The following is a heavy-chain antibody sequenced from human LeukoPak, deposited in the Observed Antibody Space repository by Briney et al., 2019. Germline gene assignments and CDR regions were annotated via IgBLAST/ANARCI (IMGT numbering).Heavy chain of an antibody. D-gene: IGHD2-15*01. V-gene: IGHV3-33*01. CDR1: GFTFSNYG. Sequence: PGGSLRLSCAASGFTFSNYGMHWVRQAPGKGPEWVAVIWSDGSNKHYADSARGRFTISRDNSKNTLYLQVNSLRADDTAVYYCARVTMVAGASYNWFVVWGQGTLVTVST. CDR3: ARVTMVAGASYNWFVV. CDR2: IWSDGSNK. J-gene: IGHJ5*02.